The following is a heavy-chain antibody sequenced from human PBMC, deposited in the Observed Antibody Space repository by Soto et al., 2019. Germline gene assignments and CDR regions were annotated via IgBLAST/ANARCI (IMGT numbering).Heavy chain of an antibody. J-gene: IGHJ4*02. CDR3: ARHAYYESGTSHLSH. V-gene: IGHV5-10-1*01. Sequence: GESVKISCKGSGYSFTNYWISWVRQMPGKGLEWMGKIDPSDSYTKYNPSFQGHVTISADKSISTAHLQWSSLEASDTAMYYCARHAYYESGTSHLSHWGQGSLVTVSS. D-gene: IGHD3-10*01. CDR2: IDPSDSYT. CDR1: GYSFTNYW.